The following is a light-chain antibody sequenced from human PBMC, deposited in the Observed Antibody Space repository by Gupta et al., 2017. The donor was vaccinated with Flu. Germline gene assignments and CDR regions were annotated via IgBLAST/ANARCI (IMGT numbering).Light chain of an antibody. J-gene: IGLJ1*01. CDR2: KDT. CDR1: NLGDKY. V-gene: IGLV3-1*01. Sequence: PGQKASITCSGDNLGDKYACWYQQKPGQSPVLVIYKDTKRPSGIPERFSGSNSGNTATLTISGTQAMDEADYYCQAWDSTTGVFGTGTKVTVL. CDR3: QAWDSTTGV.